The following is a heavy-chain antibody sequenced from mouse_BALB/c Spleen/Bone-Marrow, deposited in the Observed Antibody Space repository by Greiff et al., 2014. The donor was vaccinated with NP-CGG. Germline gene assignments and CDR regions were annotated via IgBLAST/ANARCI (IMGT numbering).Heavy chain of an antibody. CDR3: ARSGSSSGYFDY. CDR2: ISSGSSTI. CDR1: GFTFSSFA. Sequence: VQLKESGGGLVQPGGPRKLSCAASGFTFSSFAMHWVRQAPEKGLEWVAYISSGSSTIYYADTVMGRFTISRDNPKNTLFLQMTSLRSEDTAMYYCARSGSSSGYFDYWGQGTTLTVSS. J-gene: IGHJ2*01. D-gene: IGHD1-1*01. V-gene: IGHV5-17*02.